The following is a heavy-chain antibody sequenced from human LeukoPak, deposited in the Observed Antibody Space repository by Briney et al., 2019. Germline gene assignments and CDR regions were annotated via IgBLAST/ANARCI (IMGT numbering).Heavy chain of an antibody. J-gene: IGHJ4*02. CDR2: IYYSGST. Sequence: SETLSLTCTVSGGSISSGDYYWSWIRQPPGKGLEWIGYIYYSGSTYYNPSLKGRVTISVDTSKNQFSLKLSSVTAADTAVYYCARAYYDSSGSPIFDYWGQGTLVTVSS. CDR3: ARAYYDSSGSPIFDY. CDR1: GGSISSGDYY. V-gene: IGHV4-30-4*01. D-gene: IGHD3-22*01.